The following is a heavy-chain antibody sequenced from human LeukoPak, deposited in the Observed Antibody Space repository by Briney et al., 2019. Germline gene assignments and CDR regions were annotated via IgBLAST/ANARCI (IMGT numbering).Heavy chain of an antibody. Sequence: GSLRLSCAASGFTFSSYGMHWVRQAPGKGLEWVAVISYDGSNKYYADSVKGRFTISRDNSKNTLYLQMDSLRAEDTAVYYCAKGGGSSWYFGYWGQGTLVTVSS. D-gene: IGHD6-13*01. V-gene: IGHV3-30*18. CDR3: AKGGGSSWYFGY. CDR1: GFTFSSYG. CDR2: ISYDGSNK. J-gene: IGHJ4*02.